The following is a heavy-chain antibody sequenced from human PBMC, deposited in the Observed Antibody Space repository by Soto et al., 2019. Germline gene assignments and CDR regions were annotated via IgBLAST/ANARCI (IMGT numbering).Heavy chain of an antibody. V-gene: IGHV1-8*01. CDR1: GYTFTSYD. CDR2: MNPNSGNT. CDR3: ARAGIMITSLYYYGMDV. J-gene: IGHJ6*02. D-gene: IGHD3-16*01. Sequence: ASVKVSCKASGYTFTSYDINWVRQATGQGLEWMGWMNPNSGNTGYAQKFQGRVTMTRNTSISTAYMELSSLRSEGTAVYYCARAGIMITSLYYYGMDVWGQGTTVTVSS.